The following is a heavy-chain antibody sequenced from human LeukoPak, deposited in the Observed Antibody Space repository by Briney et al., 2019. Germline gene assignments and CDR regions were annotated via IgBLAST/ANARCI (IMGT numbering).Heavy chain of an antibody. J-gene: IGHJ4*02. D-gene: IGHD1-26*01. CDR2: INPNSGGT. CDR3: ARRIVGGHLGDY. V-gene: IGHV1-2*02. CDR1: GYTFTGYY. Sequence: ASVKVSCKASGYTFTGYYMHWVRQAPGQGLEWMGWINPNSGGTNYAQKFQGRVTMAVDTSTSTAYMELRSLRSDDTAVYYCARRIVGGHLGDYWGQGTLVTVSS.